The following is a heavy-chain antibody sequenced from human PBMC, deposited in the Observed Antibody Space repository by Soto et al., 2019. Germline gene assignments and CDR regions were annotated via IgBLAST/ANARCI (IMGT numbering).Heavy chain of an antibody. V-gene: IGHV3-23*01. D-gene: IGHD1-1*01. CDR3: AKRATGTYFDY. Sequence: GGSLRLSCAASGFTFSSYAMSWVRQAPGKGLEWVLVISGSGDSTYYADSVKGRFTISRDNSKNTLYLQMNSLRAEDTAVYYCAKRATGTYFDYWGQGTLVTVSS. CDR1: GFTFSSYA. J-gene: IGHJ4*02. CDR2: ISGSGDST.